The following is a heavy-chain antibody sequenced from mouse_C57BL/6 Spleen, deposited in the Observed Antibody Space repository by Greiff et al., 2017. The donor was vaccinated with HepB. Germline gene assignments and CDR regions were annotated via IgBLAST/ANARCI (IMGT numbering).Heavy chain of an antibody. V-gene: IGHV5-16*01. Sequence: DVQLVESEGGLVQPGSSMKLSCTASGFTFSDYYMAWVRQVPEKGLEWVANINYDGSSTYYLDSLKSRFIISRDNAKNILYLQMSSLKSEDTATYYCAREKLRYFDVWGTGTTVTVSS. CDR3: AREKLRYFDV. D-gene: IGHD1-3*01. CDR1: GFTFSDYY. J-gene: IGHJ1*03. CDR2: INYDGSST.